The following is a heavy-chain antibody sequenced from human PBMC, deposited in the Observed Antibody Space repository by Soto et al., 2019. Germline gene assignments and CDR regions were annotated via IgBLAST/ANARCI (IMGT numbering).Heavy chain of an antibody. Sequence: GASVKVSCKASGYTFTSYDINWVRQATGQGLEWMGWMNPNSGNTGYAQKFQGRVTMTRNTSISTAYMELSSLRSEDTAVYYCARRPSFCSGGSCYSHYYYYMDVWGKGTTVTVSS. CDR2: MNPNSGNT. D-gene: IGHD2-15*01. J-gene: IGHJ6*03. CDR1: GYTFTSYD. CDR3: ARRPSFCSGGSCYSHYYYYMDV. V-gene: IGHV1-8*01.